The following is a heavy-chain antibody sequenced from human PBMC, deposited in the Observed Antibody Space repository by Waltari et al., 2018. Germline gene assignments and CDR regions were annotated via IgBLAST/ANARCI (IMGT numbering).Heavy chain of an antibody. Sequence: QLQLQESGPGLVKPSGTLSLICAVSGDSMSTSDYWSWVRQPPGKGLGWIGQVRGDGKTNYNPSFASRVTMSLDTSTYHFALKLTSATAADTALYYCARDRGRGLYLVTWGQGTLVTVSP. CDR2: VRGDGKT. D-gene: IGHD1-1*01. J-gene: IGHJ5*02. V-gene: IGHV4-4*02. CDR1: GDSMSTSDY. CDR3: ARDRGRGLYLVT.